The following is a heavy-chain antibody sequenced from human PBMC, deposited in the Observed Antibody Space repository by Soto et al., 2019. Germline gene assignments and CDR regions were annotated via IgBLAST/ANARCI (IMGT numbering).Heavy chain of an antibody. CDR1: GGSVSSYY. CDR3: ARGNSNYANWFDP. J-gene: IGHJ5*02. CDR2: IYAGGST. Sequence: SETLSLTCTVSGGSVSSYYWSWIRQPAGKGLEWIGRIYAGGSTNYNPSLKSRVTISVDTSKNQFSLKLSSVTAADTAVYYCARGNSNYANWFDPWGQGTLVTVSS. V-gene: IGHV4-4*07. D-gene: IGHD4-4*01.